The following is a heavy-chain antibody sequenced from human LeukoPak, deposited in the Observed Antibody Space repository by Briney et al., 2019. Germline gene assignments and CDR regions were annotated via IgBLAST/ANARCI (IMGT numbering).Heavy chain of an antibody. CDR1: VGSFSRYY. CDR3: ARDITMLRGVRLFDAFDI. D-gene: IGHD3-10*01. CDR2: IYISWST. Sequence: SETLSLTCAVSVGSFSRYYWSWIRQPAGKGLEWSGRIYISWSTNHNPSLKSRVTISVDTSKNQFSLRLSSVTAAHTALLYCARDITMLRGVRLFDAFDIWGQGTMVTVSS. J-gene: IGHJ3*02. V-gene: IGHV4-4*07.